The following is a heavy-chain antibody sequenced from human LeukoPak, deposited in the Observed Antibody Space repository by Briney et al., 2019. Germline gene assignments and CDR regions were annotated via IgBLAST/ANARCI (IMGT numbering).Heavy chain of an antibody. CDR2: FDPEDGET. CDR3: ATLLSGQWLVFAFDI. J-gene: IGHJ3*02. V-gene: IGHV1-24*01. Sequence: GASVKVSCKVSGYTLTEFSMHWVRQAPGKGLEWMGGFDPEDGETIYAQELQGRVTMTKDTSTDTAYMELSSLRSEDTAVYFCATLLSGQWLVFAFDIWGQGTMVTVSS. D-gene: IGHD6-19*01. CDR1: GYTLTEFS.